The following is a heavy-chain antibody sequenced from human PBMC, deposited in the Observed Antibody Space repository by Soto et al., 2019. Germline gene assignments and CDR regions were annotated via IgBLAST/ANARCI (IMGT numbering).Heavy chain of an antibody. CDR1: GFTFSSYA. Sequence: EVQLLESGGGLVQPGGSLRLSCAASGFTFSSYAMSWVRQAPGKGLEWVSAISGSGGSTYYADSVKGRFTISRDNSKNTLYLQMNSLRAEDTAVYYCAKAPGEYDILTGYFDYWGQGTLVTVSS. V-gene: IGHV3-23*01. J-gene: IGHJ4*02. CDR3: AKAPGEYDILTGYFDY. CDR2: ISGSGGST. D-gene: IGHD3-9*01.